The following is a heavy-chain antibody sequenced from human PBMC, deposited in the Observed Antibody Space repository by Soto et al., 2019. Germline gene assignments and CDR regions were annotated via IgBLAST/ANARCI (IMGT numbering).Heavy chain of an antibody. V-gene: IGHV1-69*13. D-gene: IGHD6-13*01. J-gene: IGHJ5*02. Sequence: SVKVSCKASGGTFSSYAISWVRQAPGQGLEWMGGIIPIFGTANYAQKFQGRVTITVDESTSTAYMELSSLRSKDTAVYYCARDGLDSSSWYSGFDPWGQGTLVTVSS. CDR1: GGTFSSYA. CDR2: IIPIFGTA. CDR3: ARDGLDSSSWYSGFDP.